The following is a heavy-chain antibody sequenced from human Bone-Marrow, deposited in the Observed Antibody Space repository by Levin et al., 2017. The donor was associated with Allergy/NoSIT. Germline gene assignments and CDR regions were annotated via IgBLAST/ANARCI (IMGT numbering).Heavy chain of an antibody. Sequence: GESLKISCAASGFTFSRYSMNWVRQAPGRGLEWVSYISRSSSTISYADPVKGRLTISRDDAKNPLYLQMNSLRDEDTAVYYCARPDCSGTSCYYFCDSWGQGALVTVSS. CDR3: ARPDCSGTSCYYFCDS. CDR2: ISRSSSTI. V-gene: IGHV3-48*02. D-gene: IGHD2-2*01. J-gene: IGHJ4*02. CDR1: GFTFSRYS.